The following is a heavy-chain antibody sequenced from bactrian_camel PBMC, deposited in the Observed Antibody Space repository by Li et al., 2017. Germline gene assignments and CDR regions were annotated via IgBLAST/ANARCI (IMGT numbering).Heavy chain of an antibody. CDR3: AADPIGGSCAADLVYGYNY. D-gene: IGHD6*01. CDR1: VHAHMYYC. Sequence: VQLVESGGGSVQAGESLRLTCRPSVHAHMYYCMAWYRQVPGEERETVARIDDDGTTTYADSVKGRFTISRDNAKNTLYLQMNTLKPEDTAMYYCAADPIGGSCAADLVYGYNYWGQGTQVTDS. CDR2: IDDDGTT. J-gene: IGHJ4*01. V-gene: IGHV3S55*01.